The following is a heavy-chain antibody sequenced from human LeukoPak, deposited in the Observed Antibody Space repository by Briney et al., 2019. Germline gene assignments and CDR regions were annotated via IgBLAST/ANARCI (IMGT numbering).Heavy chain of an antibody. CDR3: ARGGLRYFDGDFDY. D-gene: IGHD3-9*01. CDR2: ISSSSSYT. V-gene: IGHV3-11*06. J-gene: IGHJ4*02. CDR1: GFTFSDYY. Sequence: GGSLRLSCAASGFTFSDYYMSWIRQAPGKGLEWVSYISSSSSYTNYADSVKGRFTISRDNAKNSLYLQMNSLRAEDTAVYYCARGGLRYFDGDFDYWGQGTLVTVSS.